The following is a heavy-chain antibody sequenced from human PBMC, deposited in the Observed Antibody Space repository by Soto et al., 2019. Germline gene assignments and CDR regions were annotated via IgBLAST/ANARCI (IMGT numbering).Heavy chain of an antibody. D-gene: IGHD4-17*01. CDR1: GFTFSSYS. Sequence: EVQLVESGGGLVKPGGSLRLSCAASGFTFSSYSMNWVRQAPGKGLEWVSSISSSSSYIYYADSVKGRFTISRDNGKNSQYLQMNSLRAEDTAVYYCARADYGEDLGSGGDYWGQGTLVTVSS. CDR3: ARADYGEDLGSGGDY. V-gene: IGHV3-21*01. J-gene: IGHJ4*02. CDR2: ISSSSSYI.